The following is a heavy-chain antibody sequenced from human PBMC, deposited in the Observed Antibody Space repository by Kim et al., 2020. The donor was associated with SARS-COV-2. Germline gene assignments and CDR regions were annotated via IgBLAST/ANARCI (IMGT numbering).Heavy chain of an antibody. V-gene: IGHV4-39*01. Sequence: SETLSLTCTVSGGSISSSSYYWGWIRQPPGKGLEWIGSIYYSGSTYYNPSLKSRVTISVDTSKNQFSLKLSSVTAADTAVYYCARQPSDVVVTRPRDFDYWGQGTLVTVSS. D-gene: IGHD2-21*02. CDR3: ARQPSDVVVTRPRDFDY. CDR1: GGSISSSSYY. J-gene: IGHJ4*02. CDR2: IYYSGST.